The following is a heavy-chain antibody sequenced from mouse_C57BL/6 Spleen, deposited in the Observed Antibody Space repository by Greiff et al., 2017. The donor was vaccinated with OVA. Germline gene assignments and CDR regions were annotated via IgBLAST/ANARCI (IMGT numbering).Heavy chain of an antibody. CDR2: ISAGGSYT. CDR1: GFTFSRYA. D-gene: IGHD1-1*01. V-gene: IGHV5-4*03. Sequence: EVKLMESGGGLVKPGGSLKLSCAASGFTFSRYAMSWVRQTPEQRLEWVATISAGGSYTYYTDNVKGRFTISRDNAKNNLYLQRSHLKSEDTAMYYCASITTVVAGYFDDWGQGTTLTVSS. J-gene: IGHJ2*01. CDR3: ASITTVVAGYFDD.